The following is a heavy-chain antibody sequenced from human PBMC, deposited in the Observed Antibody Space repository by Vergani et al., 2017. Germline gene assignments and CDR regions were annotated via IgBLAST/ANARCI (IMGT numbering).Heavy chain of an antibody. J-gene: IGHJ6*04. CDR2: IYYSGST. Sequence: QVQLQESGPGLVKPSQTLSLTCTVSGGPISSGGYYWSWIRQHPGKGLEWIGHIYYSGSTYYNPSLKSRVTISVDTSKNQFSLKLSSVTAADTAVYYCARAQMAAAASWGCSMDVWGKGSTVTVYS. CDR3: ARAQMAAAASWGCSMDV. D-gene: IGHD6-25*01. CDR1: GGPISSGGYY. V-gene: IGHV4-31*03.